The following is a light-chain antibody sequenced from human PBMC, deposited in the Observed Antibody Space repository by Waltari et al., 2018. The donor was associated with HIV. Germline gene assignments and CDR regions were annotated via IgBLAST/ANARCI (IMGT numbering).Light chain of an antibody. V-gene: IGLV2-11*01. CDR3: CAYAGSYSVV. Sequence: QSALTQPRSMSGSPGQSVTISCTGTNNDVGFSDYASWFQQHPGKVPKLIISDVSKRPPGVPDRFSGSKSDNTASLTISGLQPEDEAHYYCCAYAGSYSVVFGGGTKLTVL. J-gene: IGLJ2*01. CDR2: DVS. CDR1: NNDVGFSDY.